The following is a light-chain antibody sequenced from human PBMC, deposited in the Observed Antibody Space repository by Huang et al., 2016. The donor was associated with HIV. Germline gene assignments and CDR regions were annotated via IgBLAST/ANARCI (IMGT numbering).Light chain of an antibody. V-gene: IGKV3-15*01. J-gene: IGKJ3*01. CDR1: QSVTRN. CDR2: GEF. Sequence: EIVMTQSPDTLSVSPGGRATLSCRASQSVTRNLAWYQQKFGQAPRRLLYGRSSGEFARATGIPDRFSGSGSGTHFTLTITSLQAEDFAVYFCQQYNNWPLTFGPGTKVDIK. CDR3: QQYNNWPLT.